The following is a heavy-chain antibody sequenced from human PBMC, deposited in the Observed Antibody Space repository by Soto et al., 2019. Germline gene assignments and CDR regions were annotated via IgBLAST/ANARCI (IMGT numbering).Heavy chain of an antibody. Sequence: QVQLQESGPGLVKPSETLSLTCTVSGGSISSNYWSWLRQPPGKGLEWIGYIYYSGSTNYNPSLKGRGTMSADTSKNQFSLRLSSVTAADTAVYYCAREVAEPYLDYWGQGTLVTVSS. D-gene: IGHD5-12*01. CDR3: AREVAEPYLDY. CDR2: IYYSGST. V-gene: IGHV4-59*01. CDR1: GGSISSNY. J-gene: IGHJ4*02.